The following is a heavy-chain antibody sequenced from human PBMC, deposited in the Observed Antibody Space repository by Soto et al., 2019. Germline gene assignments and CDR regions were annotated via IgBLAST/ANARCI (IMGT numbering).Heavy chain of an antibody. D-gene: IGHD2-15*01. V-gene: IGHV4-31*03. CDR1: GAAVSGGGQY. J-gene: IGHJ6*02. Sequence: QLQESGPGLLKPSQTLSPTCTVSGAAVSGGGQYWNWVRQLPGKGLEWIGNIYYIGSPDYNPSLKSRVTISLDTSKNQFSLKLISATAADTAVYYCARERVLGDGGGFDVWGQGTTVTVSS. CDR2: IYYIGSP. CDR3: ARERVLGDGGGFDV.